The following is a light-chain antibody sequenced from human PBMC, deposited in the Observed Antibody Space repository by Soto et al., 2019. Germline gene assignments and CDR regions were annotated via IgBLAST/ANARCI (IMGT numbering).Light chain of an antibody. Sequence: EIVLTQSPATLSLSPGERATLSCGASQSISRYLAWYQQKAGQAPRLLIYDASNRATGIPARFSGSGSGTDFTLTISSLEPEDSAVYYCQQRSDWSSITFGQGTRLEIK. CDR1: QSISRY. CDR2: DAS. V-gene: IGKV3-11*01. CDR3: QQRSDWSSIT. J-gene: IGKJ5*01.